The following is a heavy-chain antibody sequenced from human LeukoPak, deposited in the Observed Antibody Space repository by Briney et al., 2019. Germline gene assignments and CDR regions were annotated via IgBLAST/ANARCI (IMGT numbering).Heavy chain of an antibody. J-gene: IGHJ4*02. V-gene: IGHV3-53*01. CDR2: ICSGGST. CDR1: GFTVSSNY. CDR3: ASRIGSSGYSFDY. Sequence: GGSLRLSCAASGFTVSSNYMTWVRQAPGKGLEWVSVICSGGSTYYADSVKGRFTISRDNSKNTLYLQMNSLRAEDTAVYYCASRIGSSGYSFDYWGQGTLVTVSS. D-gene: IGHD3-22*01.